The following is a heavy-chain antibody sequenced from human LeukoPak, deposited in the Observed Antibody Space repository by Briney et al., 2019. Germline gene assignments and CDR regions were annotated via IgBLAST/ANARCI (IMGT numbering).Heavy chain of an antibody. CDR2: IRSKAFGGTT. Sequence: GGSLRLSCTASGFTLCDYAMSWVRQAPGERLGWVGFIRSKAFGGTTEYAASVKGRFTISRDDSKSIAYLQMNSLKTDDTAVYYCTRDQVNVRLVGATSGAFDIWGQGTMVTVSS. CDR3: TRDQVNVRLVGATSGAFDI. D-gene: IGHD1-26*01. J-gene: IGHJ3*02. CDR1: GFTLCDYA. V-gene: IGHV3-49*04.